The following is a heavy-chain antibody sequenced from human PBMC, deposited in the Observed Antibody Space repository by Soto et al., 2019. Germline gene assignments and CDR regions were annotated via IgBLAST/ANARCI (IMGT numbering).Heavy chain of an antibody. V-gene: IGHV3-23*01. CDR1: RFSFSSYA. J-gene: IGHJ4*02. CDR2: ISGSGGST. D-gene: IGHD3-10*01. CDR3: AIARQIYGVKGADY. Sequence: PGGSLRLSGAASRFSFSSYAMSWVLQAPGKGLEWVSAISGSGGSTYYADSVKGRVTSSRYTSKNTLYLQMNSLRAEDTAVYYFAIARQIYGVKGADYWGQGSLVTVFS.